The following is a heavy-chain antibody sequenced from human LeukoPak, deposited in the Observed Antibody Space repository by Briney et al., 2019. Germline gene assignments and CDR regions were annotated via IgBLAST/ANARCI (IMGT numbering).Heavy chain of an antibody. D-gene: IGHD4-17*01. Sequence: TGGSLRLSCTASGFTFSSTYMSWVRQAPGKGLEWVSVLYRDGSTYYADSVKGRFTISRDNSKNTLYLQMKSLRAEDTAVYYCARDQLTETTSGWGQGTLVTVSS. CDR3: ARDQLTETTSG. CDR2: LYRDGST. V-gene: IGHV3-53*01. J-gene: IGHJ4*02. CDR1: GFTFSSTY.